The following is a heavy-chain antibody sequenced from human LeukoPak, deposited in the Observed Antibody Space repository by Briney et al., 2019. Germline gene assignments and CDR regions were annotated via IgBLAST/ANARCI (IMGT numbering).Heavy chain of an antibody. CDR2: INTYNDNT. V-gene: IGHV1-18*01. Sequence: ASVKVSCKASGYTFTTYGISWVRQAPGQGLEWMGRINTYNDNTNYAQKLQGRVTMTTDTSTSTAYMELRSLRSDDTAVYYCARMVRGVITWGFDIWGQGTMVTVSS. CDR1: GYTFTTYG. D-gene: IGHD3-10*01. CDR3: ARMVRGVITWGFDI. J-gene: IGHJ3*02.